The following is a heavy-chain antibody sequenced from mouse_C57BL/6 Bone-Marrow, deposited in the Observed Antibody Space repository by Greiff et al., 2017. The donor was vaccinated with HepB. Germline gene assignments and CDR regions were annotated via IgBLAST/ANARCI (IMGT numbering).Heavy chain of an antibody. J-gene: IGHJ3*01. CDR1: GYTFTSYW. CDR3: ARGVYYDYDVAY. V-gene: IGHV1-64*01. D-gene: IGHD2-4*01. CDR2: IHPNSGST. Sequence: QVQLQQSGAELVKPGASVKLSCKASGYTFTSYWMHWVKQRPGQGLEWIGMIHPNSGSTNYNEKFKSKATLTVDKSSSTAYMQLSSLTSEDSAVYYCARGVYYDYDVAYWGQGTLVTVSA.